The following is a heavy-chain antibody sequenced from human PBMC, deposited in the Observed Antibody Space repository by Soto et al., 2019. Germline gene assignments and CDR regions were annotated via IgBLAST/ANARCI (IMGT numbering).Heavy chain of an antibody. Sequence: GKVEASETLSLTCTVSGGSISSYYWGWIRQAPGKGLEWIASIYYSGRTHNNPALKSRVTMSVDTYTNQFSLRMNAVTAADTAVYYCTRHEGGAAADRPLDYWGQGTLVTSPQ. CDR1: GGSISSYY. V-gene: IGHV4-39*01. D-gene: IGHD6-13*01. CDR2: IYYSGRT. J-gene: IGHJ4*02. CDR3: TRHEGGAAADRPLDY.